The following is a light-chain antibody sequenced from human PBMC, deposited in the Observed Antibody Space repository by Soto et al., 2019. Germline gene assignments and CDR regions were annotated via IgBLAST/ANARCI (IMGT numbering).Light chain of an antibody. CDR2: EVS. V-gene: IGLV2-8*01. CDR1: NSDVGGYNF. Sequence: SVLTQPPPASGSPGQSVTISCTGTNSDVGGYNFVSWYQQHPGKAPKLMIYEVSKRPSGVPDRFSGSKSGNTASLTVSGLQAEDEADYYCSSYASSNNFVFGTGTKVTVL. CDR3: SSYASSNNFV. J-gene: IGLJ1*01.